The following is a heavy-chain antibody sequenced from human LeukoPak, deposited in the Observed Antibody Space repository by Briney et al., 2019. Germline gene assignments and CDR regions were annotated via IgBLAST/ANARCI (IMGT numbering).Heavy chain of an antibody. V-gene: IGHV3-30*02. CDR1: GFTFSNYG. J-gene: IGHJ6*03. D-gene: IGHD3-10*01. Sequence: GGSLRLSCAASGFTFSNYGMHWVRQAPGKGLEWVAFIRYDGSNKYYADSVKGRFTISRDNSKNTLFLQMNSLRAEDTAVYYCAKSYGLGIYYYYMDVWGKGTTVTVSS. CDR2: IRYDGSNK. CDR3: AKSYGLGIYYYYMDV.